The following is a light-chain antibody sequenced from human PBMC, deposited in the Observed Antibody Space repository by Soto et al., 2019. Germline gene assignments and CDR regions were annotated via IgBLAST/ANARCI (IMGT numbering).Light chain of an antibody. J-gene: IGKJ2*03. Sequence: DIQMTQSPSTLSASVGERVTITCRASQTIIEWLAWYQQKIGKAPKVLIYQASTLASAVPSRFSGSGSGTTFTLTISSLQPDDSATYYCQHYNSYPYSFCQGTKLEI. CDR2: QAS. V-gene: IGKV1-5*03. CDR3: QHYNSYPYS. CDR1: QTIIEW.